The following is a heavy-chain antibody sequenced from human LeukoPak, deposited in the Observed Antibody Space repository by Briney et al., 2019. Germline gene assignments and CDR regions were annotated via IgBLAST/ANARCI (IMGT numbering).Heavy chain of an antibody. J-gene: IGHJ5*02. D-gene: IGHD1-26*01. CDR1: GYTFTNYG. V-gene: IGHV1-18*01. Sequence: ASVKVSCKASGYTFTNYGISWVRQAPGQGLEWMGWISAYNGNTNYAQRFQGRLSLTRDMSTSTDYMELSSLRSEDTAVYYCARDNSVGDTAWWFDPWGQGTLVTVSS. CDR2: ISAYNGNT. CDR3: ARDNSVGDTAWWFDP.